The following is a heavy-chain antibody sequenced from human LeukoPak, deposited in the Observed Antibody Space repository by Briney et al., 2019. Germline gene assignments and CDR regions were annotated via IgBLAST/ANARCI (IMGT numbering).Heavy chain of an antibody. J-gene: IGHJ4*02. CDR2: IIPIFGTA. CDR3: ARAEDYYFDY. CDR1: GGTFSSYA. V-gene: IGHV1-69*05. Sequence: GASVKVSCKASGGTFSSYAISWVRQAPGQGLEWMGGIIPIFGTANYAQKFQGRATITTDESTSTAYVELSSLRSEDTAVYYCARAEDYYFDYWGQGTLVTVSS.